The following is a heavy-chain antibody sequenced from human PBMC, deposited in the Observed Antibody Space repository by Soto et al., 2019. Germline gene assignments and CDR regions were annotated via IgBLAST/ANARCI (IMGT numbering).Heavy chain of an antibody. Sequence: GGSLRLSCAASGFTFRSYGMHWVRQAPGKGLEWVAVISYDGSNKYYADSVKGRFTISRDNSKNTLYLQMDSPRAEDTAVYYCAKDSGDFWSGYYPPGLYFDYWRQGTLVTVSS. CDR2: ISYDGSNK. V-gene: IGHV3-30*18. CDR1: GFTFRSYG. J-gene: IGHJ4*02. D-gene: IGHD3-3*01. CDR3: AKDSGDFWSGYYPPGLYFDY.